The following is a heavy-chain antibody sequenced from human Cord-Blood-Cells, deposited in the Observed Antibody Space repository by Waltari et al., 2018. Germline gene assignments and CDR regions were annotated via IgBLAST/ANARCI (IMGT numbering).Heavy chain of an antibody. D-gene: IGHD6-6*01. V-gene: IGHV4-38-2*01. J-gene: IGHJ4*02. Sequence: QVQLQESGPGLVKPSETLSLTCAVPGYSISSGYYWGWIRQPPGKGLEWIGSIYHSGSTYYNPSLKSRVTISVDTSKNQFSLKLSSVTAADTAVYYCARGPSSIVDYWGQGTLVTVSS. CDR2: IYHSGST. CDR1: GYSISSGYY. CDR3: ARGPSSIVDY.